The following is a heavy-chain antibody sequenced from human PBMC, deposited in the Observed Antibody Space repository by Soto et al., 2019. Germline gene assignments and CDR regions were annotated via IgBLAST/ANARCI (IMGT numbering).Heavy chain of an antibody. CDR3: AKVRKGGSIYYYGMDV. V-gene: IGHV3-23*01. Sequence: GSLRLSCAASGFTFSSYAMSWVRQAPGKGLEWVSAISGSGGSTYYADSVKGRFTISRDNSKNTLYLQMNSLRAEDTAVYYCAKVRKGGSIYYYGMDVWGQGTTVTVSS. D-gene: IGHD1-26*01. J-gene: IGHJ6*02. CDR1: GFTFSSYA. CDR2: ISGSGGST.